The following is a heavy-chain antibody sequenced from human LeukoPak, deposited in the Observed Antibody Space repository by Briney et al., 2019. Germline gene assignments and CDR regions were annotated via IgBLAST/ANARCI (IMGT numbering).Heavy chain of an antibody. Sequence: ASVKVSCKASGHTFTSYGISWVRQAPGQGLEWMGWISAYNGNTNYAQKLQGRVTMTTDTSTSTAYMELRSLRSDDTAVYYCARGRTYYYDSSGPYYFDYWGQGTLVTVSS. CDR3: ARGRTYYYDSSGPYYFDY. CDR2: ISAYNGNT. J-gene: IGHJ4*02. V-gene: IGHV1-18*01. D-gene: IGHD3-22*01. CDR1: GHTFTSYG.